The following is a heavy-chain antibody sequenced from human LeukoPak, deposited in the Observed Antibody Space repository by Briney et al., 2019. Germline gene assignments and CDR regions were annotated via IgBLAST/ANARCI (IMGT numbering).Heavy chain of an antibody. Sequence: SETLSLTCTVSGGSISSYYWSWIRQHPGKGLEWIGYIYYSGSTYYNPSLKSRVTISVDTSKNQFSLKLSSVTAADTAVYYCAREGSDYGDYLYYFDYWGQGTLVTVSS. CDR1: GGSISSYY. V-gene: IGHV4-59*06. D-gene: IGHD4-17*01. CDR2: IYYSGST. J-gene: IGHJ4*02. CDR3: AREGSDYGDYLYYFDY.